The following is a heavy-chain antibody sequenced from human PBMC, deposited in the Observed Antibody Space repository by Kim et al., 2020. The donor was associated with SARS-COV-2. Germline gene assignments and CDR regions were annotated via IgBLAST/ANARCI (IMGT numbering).Heavy chain of an antibody. CDR3: AKDHYGGNTNDAFDI. V-gene: IGHV3-9*01. D-gene: IGHD4-17*01. J-gene: IGHJ3*02. CDR1: GFTFDDND. CDR2: ISRNSGSI. Sequence: GGSLRLSCAASGFTFDDNDMHWVRQAPGKGLEWVSGISRNSGSIGSAYSVKGIFTITRDNAKNSLYLQINSLRAEDTALYYCAKDHYGGNTNDAFDIWGQGTMVTVSS.